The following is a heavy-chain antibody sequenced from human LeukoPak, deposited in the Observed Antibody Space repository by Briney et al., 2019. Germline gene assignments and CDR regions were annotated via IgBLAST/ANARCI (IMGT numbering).Heavy chain of an antibody. J-gene: IGHJ5*02. CDR2: VHHTGRA. V-gene: IGHV4-39*07. CDR1: GASISGSNYH. Sequence: PSETLSLTCTVPGASISGSNYHWGWIRQPPGKGLEWLGTVHHTGRAFYNPSLRGRTTVSVDTSKNEFSLKLTSVTAADTAVYYCAREPDAWGQGILVIVSS. CDR3: AREPDA.